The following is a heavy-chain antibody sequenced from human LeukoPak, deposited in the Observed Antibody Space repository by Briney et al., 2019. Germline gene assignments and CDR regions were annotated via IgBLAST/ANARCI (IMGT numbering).Heavy chain of an antibody. CDR1: GFIFSNFA. CDR2: ISGGGTGI. V-gene: IGHV3-21*04. J-gene: IGHJ2*01. D-gene: IGHD2-21*01. CDR3: ARRLWFKDYYFDV. Sequence: GGSLRLSCTASGFIFSNFAMSWVRQAPGKGLEWVSTISGGGTGIYYADSVKGRFTISRDNDRNSVYLQMISLRVEDTAVYYCARRLWFKDYYFDVWGRGTLVTVSS.